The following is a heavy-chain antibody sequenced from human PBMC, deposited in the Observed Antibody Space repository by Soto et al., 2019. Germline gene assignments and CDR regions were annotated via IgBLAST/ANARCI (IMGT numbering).Heavy chain of an antibody. CDR3: ARERPSGLVDLEY. V-gene: IGHV3-7*01. D-gene: IGHD3-9*01. J-gene: IGHJ4*02. Sequence: EVQLVESGGGLVQPGGSLRLSCAASGFTFSNYWMSWVRQAPGKGLEWLANIKEDGRETNYVDSVKGRFTISRDNAKNSLYLQINSLRAEDTAVCYCARERPSGLVDLEYWGQGNLFTVSS. CDR1: GFTFSNYW. CDR2: IKEDGRET.